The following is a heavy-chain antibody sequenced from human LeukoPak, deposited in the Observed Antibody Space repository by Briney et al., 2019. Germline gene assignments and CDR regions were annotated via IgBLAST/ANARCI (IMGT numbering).Heavy chain of an antibody. CDR3: SSALNRYGDWDY. CDR1: GGSFSGYY. D-gene: IGHD4-17*01. V-gene: IGHV3-49*03. Sequence: LSLTCAVYGGSFSGYYWSWIRQAPGKGLEWVSFIRSYVYGGTTEYAASVKGRFTISRDDSKSIAYLQMNSLETEDTGVYYCSSALNRYGDWDYWGRGTLVTVSS. J-gene: IGHJ4*02. CDR2: IRSYVYGGTT.